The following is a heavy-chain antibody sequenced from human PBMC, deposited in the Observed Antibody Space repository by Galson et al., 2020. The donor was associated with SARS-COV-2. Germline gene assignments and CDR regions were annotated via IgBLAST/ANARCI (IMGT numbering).Heavy chain of an antibody. Sequence: GGSLRLSCAASGFTFSDYYMSWIRQAPGKGLEWVSYISSSSSYTNYADSVKGRFTISRDNAKNSLYLQMNSLRAEDTAVYYCARDPSPWLVDYWGQGTLVTVSS. CDR2: ISSSSSYT. D-gene: IGHD6-19*01. CDR1: GFTFSDYY. J-gene: IGHJ4*02. CDR3: ARDPSPWLVDY. V-gene: IGHV3-11*06.